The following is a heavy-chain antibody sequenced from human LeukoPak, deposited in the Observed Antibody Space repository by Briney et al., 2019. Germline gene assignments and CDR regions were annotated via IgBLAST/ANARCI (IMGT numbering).Heavy chain of an antibody. CDR3: ARAGRVGATNWYFDL. J-gene: IGHJ2*01. Sequence: SETLSLTCIVSGYSISSGYCWGWIRQPPGKGLELIGSIYHSGSTYYNPSLKSRVTISVDTSKNQFSLKVSSVTAADTAVYYCARAGRVGATNWYFDLWGRGTLVTVSS. D-gene: IGHD1-26*01. V-gene: IGHV4-38-2*02. CDR2: IYHSGST. CDR1: GYSISSGYC.